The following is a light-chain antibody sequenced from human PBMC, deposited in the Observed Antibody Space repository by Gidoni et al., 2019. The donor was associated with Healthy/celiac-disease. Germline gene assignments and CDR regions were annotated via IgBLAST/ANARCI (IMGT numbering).Light chain of an antibody. CDR3: QQSSNWPPFT. Sequence: EIVLAQSPATLSLSPGERATLSCRASQSVSSYVAWYQQKPGQAPRLLIYDASNRATGIPARFDGSGSGTDFTLTISSLEPEDFAVYYCQQSSNWPPFTFGPGTKVEIK. CDR2: DAS. V-gene: IGKV3-11*01. CDR1: QSVSSY. J-gene: IGKJ3*01.